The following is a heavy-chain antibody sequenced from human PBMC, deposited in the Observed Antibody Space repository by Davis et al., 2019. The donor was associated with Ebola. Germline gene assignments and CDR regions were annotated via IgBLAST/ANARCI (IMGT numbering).Heavy chain of an antibody. CDR2: ISPDGSDK. J-gene: IGHJ3*02. Sequence: GESLKIPCAASGFTFSNYGMFWVRQAPGKVMEWVAVISPDGSDKNYADSGKGRFTISRDNSKNTLDLQMNSLRPEDTAVYYCVKTRSNWWNDALEIWGRGTMVIVSS. D-gene: IGHD2-8*02. CDR3: VKTRSNWWNDALEI. V-gene: IGHV3-30*18. CDR1: GFTFSNYG.